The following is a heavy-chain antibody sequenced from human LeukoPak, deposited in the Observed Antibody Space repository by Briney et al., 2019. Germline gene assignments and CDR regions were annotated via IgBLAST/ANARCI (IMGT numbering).Heavy chain of an antibody. CDR3: ARGFRGPNFDH. D-gene: IGHD3-10*01. Sequence: SETLSLTCTVSGYSTSSGYYWGWIRQTPGKGLERIGYIYHGGRTDYNPSLKSRVTISVDTSKNQFSLKLSSVTAADTAVYFCARGFRGPNFDHWGQGTLVTVSS. CDR2: IYHGGRT. V-gene: IGHV4-38-2*02. J-gene: IGHJ4*02. CDR1: GYSTSSGYY.